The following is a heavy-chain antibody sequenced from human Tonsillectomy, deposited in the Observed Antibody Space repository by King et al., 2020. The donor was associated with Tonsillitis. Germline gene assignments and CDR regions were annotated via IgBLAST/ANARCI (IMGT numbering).Heavy chain of an antibody. CDR1: GFTFSTYS. J-gene: IGHJ2*01. Sequence: VQLVESGGGLVKPGGSLRLSCAASGFTFSTYSMNWVRQAPGKGLEWVSSISSSSSYIYYADSVKGRFTISRDNAKNSLYLQMNSLRAEDTAVYYCARGPSWYFDLWGRGTLVTDSS. V-gene: IGHV3-21*01. CDR2: ISSSSSYI. CDR3: ARGPSWYFDL.